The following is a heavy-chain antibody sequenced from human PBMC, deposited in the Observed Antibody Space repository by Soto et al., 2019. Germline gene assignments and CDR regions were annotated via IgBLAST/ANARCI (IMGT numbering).Heavy chain of an antibody. V-gene: IGHV1-69*02. J-gene: IGHJ4*02. CDR1: GDTFSFYS. CDR2: INPILSMS. Sequence: QAQLVQSGAEVKRPGSSVKVSCKASGDTFSFYSINWVRQAPGLGLEWMGRINPILSMSNYAQRFQGRVTMTADKSTSTAYMDLSSLRSEDTAIYYCATSYGSGYRAFDYWGQGALVTVSS. D-gene: IGHD3-10*01. CDR3: ATSYGSGYRAFDY.